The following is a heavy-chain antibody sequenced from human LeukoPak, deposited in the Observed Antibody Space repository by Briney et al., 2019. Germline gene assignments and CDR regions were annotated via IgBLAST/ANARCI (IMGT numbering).Heavy chain of an antibody. J-gene: IGHJ4*02. Sequence: PGGSLRLSCAASGFTFSSYAMSWVRQAPGKGLEWVSAISGSGGSTYYADSVKGRFTISRDNSKNTLYLQMNSLRAEDTAVYYCAKGPSYYYDSSGYSDYWGQGTLVTVSS. CDR3: AKGPSYYYDSSGYSDY. D-gene: IGHD3-22*01. CDR1: GFTFSSYA. V-gene: IGHV3-23*01. CDR2: ISGSGGST.